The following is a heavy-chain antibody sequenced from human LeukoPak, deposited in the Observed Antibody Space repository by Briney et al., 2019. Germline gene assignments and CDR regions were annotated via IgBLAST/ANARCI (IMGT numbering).Heavy chain of an antibody. CDR1: GFTVGSNY. CDR2: LYSVGTT. J-gene: IGHJ4*02. CDR3: ARALYGSGSYFIA. V-gene: IGHV3-66*02. Sequence: GGSLRLSCAASGFTVGSNYMSWVRQAPGKGLQWVSFLYSVGTTYYADSVKGRFTISGDDSKNTVYLQMNSLTTEDTAVYYCARALYGSGSYFIAWGQGTLVTVSS. D-gene: IGHD3-10*01.